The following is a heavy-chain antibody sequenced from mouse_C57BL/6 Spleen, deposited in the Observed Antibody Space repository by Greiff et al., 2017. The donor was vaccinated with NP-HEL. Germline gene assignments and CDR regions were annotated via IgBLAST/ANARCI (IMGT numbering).Heavy chain of an antibody. D-gene: IGHD1-1*01. Sequence: EVQRVESGGGLVKPGGSLKLSCAASGFTFSDYGMHWVRQAPEKGLEWVAYISSGSSTIYYADTVKGRFTISRDNAKNTLFLQMTSLRSEDTAMYYCARPPTPGSSSWFAYWGQGTLVTVSA. CDR3: ARPPTPGSSSWFAY. J-gene: IGHJ3*01. CDR2: ISSGSSTI. CDR1: GFTFSDYG. V-gene: IGHV5-17*01.